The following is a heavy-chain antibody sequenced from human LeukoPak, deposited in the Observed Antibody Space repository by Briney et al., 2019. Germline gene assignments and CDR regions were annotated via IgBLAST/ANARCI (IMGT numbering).Heavy chain of an antibody. Sequence: PGGSLRLSCAASGFTFSSYEMNWVRQAPGKGLEWVSYISSSGSTIYYADSVKGRFTISRDNAKNTLYLQMNSLRAEDTAVYYCAGRAAAGTIDYYYYMDVWGKGTTVTVSS. D-gene: IGHD6-13*01. J-gene: IGHJ6*03. CDR2: ISSSGSTI. CDR3: AGRAAAGTIDYYYYMDV. CDR1: GFTFSSYE. V-gene: IGHV3-48*03.